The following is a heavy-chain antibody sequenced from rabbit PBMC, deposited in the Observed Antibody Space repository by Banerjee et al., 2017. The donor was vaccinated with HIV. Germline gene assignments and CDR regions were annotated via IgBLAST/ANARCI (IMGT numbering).Heavy chain of an antibody. CDR1: GLDFSSSYW. Sequence: QEQLVEYGGDLVQPEGSLTLTCKASGLDFSSSYWICWVRQAPGKGLEWIACINTSSGNTVYASWAKGRFTISKTSSTTVTLQMTSLTAADTATYFCARDWGAYAGHGYATGWLDLWGPGTLVTVS. CDR3: ARDWGAYAGHGYATGWLDL. V-gene: IGHV1S45*01. J-gene: IGHJ5*01. D-gene: IGHD6-1*01. CDR2: INTSSGNT.